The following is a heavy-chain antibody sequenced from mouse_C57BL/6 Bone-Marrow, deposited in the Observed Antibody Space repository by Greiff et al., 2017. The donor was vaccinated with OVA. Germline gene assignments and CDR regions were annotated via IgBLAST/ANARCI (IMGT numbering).Heavy chain of an antibody. CDR1: GFNIKDYY. CDR3: TPSYYYGSSRFAY. Sequence: EVKLVESGAELVRPGASVKLSCTASGFNIKDYYMHWVKQRPEQGLEWIGRIDPEDGDTEYAPKFQGKATMTADTSSNTAYLQLSSLTSEDTAVYYCTPSYYYGSSRFAYWGQGTLVTVSA. V-gene: IGHV14-1*01. J-gene: IGHJ3*01. CDR2: IDPEDGDT. D-gene: IGHD1-1*01.